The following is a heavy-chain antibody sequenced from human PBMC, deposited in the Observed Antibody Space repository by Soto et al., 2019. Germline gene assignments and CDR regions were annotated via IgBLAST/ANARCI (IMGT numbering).Heavy chain of an antibody. Sequence: ASVNVSCKASGYTFTTYSVHWVRQAPGQRLEWMGWIHAGNGNTEHSQKFQGRVTITRDTSASTAYLELGSLRSEDTAVYYCVRAACSSTSCYNYYAYGMDVWGHGTAVTVSS. D-gene: IGHD2-2*01. CDR2: IHAGNGNT. J-gene: IGHJ6*02. CDR3: VRAACSSTSCYNYYAYGMDV. V-gene: IGHV1-3*01. CDR1: GYTFTTYS.